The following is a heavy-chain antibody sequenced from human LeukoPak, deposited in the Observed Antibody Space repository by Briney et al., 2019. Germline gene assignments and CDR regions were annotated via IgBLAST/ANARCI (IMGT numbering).Heavy chain of an antibody. CDR1: AFTFSRYG. Sequence: GGSLRLSCAASAFTFSRYGMHWVRQAPGKGLEWVAFIRYDGSNKYYADSVKGRFTISRDNSKNTLYLQMNSLRVEDTAVYYCARDSSRNWNYVGYWGQGTLVTVSS. CDR3: ARDSSRNWNYVGY. V-gene: IGHV3-30*02. J-gene: IGHJ4*02. CDR2: IRYDGSNK. D-gene: IGHD1-1*01.